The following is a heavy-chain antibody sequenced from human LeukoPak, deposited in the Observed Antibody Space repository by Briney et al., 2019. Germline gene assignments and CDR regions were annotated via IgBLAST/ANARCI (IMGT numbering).Heavy chain of an antibody. CDR1: GGTFSCYA. J-gene: IGHJ3*02. Sequence: SVKVSCKASGGTFSCYAISWVRQAPGQGLEWMGGIIPIFGTANYAQKFQGRVTITADESTSTAYMELSSLRSEDTAVYYCARTSPTLDYYDSSGYYFGAFDIWGQGTMVTVSS. CDR3: ARTSPTLDYYDSSGYYFGAFDI. CDR2: IIPIFGTA. D-gene: IGHD3-22*01. V-gene: IGHV1-69*13.